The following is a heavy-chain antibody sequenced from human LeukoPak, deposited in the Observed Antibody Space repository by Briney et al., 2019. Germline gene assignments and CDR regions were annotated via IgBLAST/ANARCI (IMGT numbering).Heavy chain of an antibody. J-gene: IGHJ4*02. CDR1: GGSISSSSYY. CDR3: ARPAGYSYGYYY. V-gene: IGHV4-39*01. D-gene: IGHD5-18*01. Sequence: SETLSLTCTVSGGSISSSSYYWGWIRQPPGKGLEWIGSIYYSGSTYYNPSLKSRVTISVDTSKNQFSLKLSPVTAADTAVYYCARPAGYSYGYYYWGQGTLVTVSS. CDR2: IYYSGST.